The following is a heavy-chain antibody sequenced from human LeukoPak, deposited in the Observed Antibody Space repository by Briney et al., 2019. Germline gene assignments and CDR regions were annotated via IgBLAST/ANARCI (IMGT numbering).Heavy chain of an antibody. J-gene: IGHJ6*03. CDR2: IYYSGST. CDR1: GGSISSYY. V-gene: IGHV4-59*12. D-gene: IGHD3-10*01. Sequence: TSETLSLTCTVYGGSISSYYWSWIRQPPGKGLEWIGYIYYSGSTYYNPSLKSRVTISVDTSKNQFSLKLSSVTAADTAVYYCARVRDYYYYMDVWGKGTTVTVSS. CDR3: ARVRDYYYYMDV.